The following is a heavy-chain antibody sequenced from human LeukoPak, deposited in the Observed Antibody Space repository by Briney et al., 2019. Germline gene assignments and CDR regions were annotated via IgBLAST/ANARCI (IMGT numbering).Heavy chain of an antibody. V-gene: IGHV3-30*18. CDR1: GFTFSTYG. Sequence: GGSLRLSCAASGFTFSTYGMHWVRQAPGKGLEWVAVISYDGSNKYYRDSVKGRFTISRDNSKDTLYLQMNSLRAEDTALYYCAKGGEICSGGSCYPAYWGQGTLVTVSS. D-gene: IGHD2-15*01. J-gene: IGHJ4*02. CDR2: ISYDGSNK. CDR3: AKGGEICSGGSCYPAY.